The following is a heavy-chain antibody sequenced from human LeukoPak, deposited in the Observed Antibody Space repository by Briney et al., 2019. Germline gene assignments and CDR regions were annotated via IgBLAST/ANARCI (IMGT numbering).Heavy chain of an antibody. CDR2: IYHSGNT. CDR1: GASMSSNY. D-gene: IGHD6-19*01. Sequence: SETLSLTCTVSGASMSSNYWSWIRQPPGRGLEWIGYIYHSGNTNYSPSLESRVTMSVDESKNQFSLRVHFVSAADTAVYYCASTRRAAVAGRFDSWGQGTLVTVSS. V-gene: IGHV4-4*09. J-gene: IGHJ4*02. CDR3: ASTRRAAVAGRFDS.